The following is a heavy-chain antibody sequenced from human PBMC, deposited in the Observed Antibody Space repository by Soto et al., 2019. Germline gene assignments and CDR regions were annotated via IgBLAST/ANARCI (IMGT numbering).Heavy chain of an antibody. Sequence: PSETLSLTCTVSGGSISSSSYYWGWIRQPPGKGLEWIGSIYYSGSTYYNPSLKSRVTISVDTSTNQSSLKLSSVTAADTAVYYCARSTYTRYNWHYCPFAYWGQGTLVAVS. V-gene: IGHV4-39*01. CDR2: IYYSGST. CDR3: ARSTYTRYNWHYCPFAY. D-gene: IGHD1-7*01. J-gene: IGHJ4*02. CDR1: GGSISSSSYY.